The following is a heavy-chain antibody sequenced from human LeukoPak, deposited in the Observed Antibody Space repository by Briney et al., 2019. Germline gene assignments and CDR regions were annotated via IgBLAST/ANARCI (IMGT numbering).Heavy chain of an antibody. V-gene: IGHV3-64D*06. CDR3: VKDFGRVRGTPAS. J-gene: IGHJ5*02. D-gene: IGHD3-16*01. Sequence: GGSLRLSCSASGFVFSIYTMYWVRQAPGKGPEYVSTISGSGNGFSIYYADSVKGRFTISRDDSKSILYLQMNGLRSEDTAVYYCVKDFGRVRGTPASWGQGTLVTVSS. CDR2: ISGSGNGFSI. CDR1: GFVFSIYT.